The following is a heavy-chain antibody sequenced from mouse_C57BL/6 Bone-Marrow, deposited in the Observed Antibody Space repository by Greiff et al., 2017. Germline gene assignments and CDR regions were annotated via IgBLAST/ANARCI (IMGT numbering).Heavy chain of an antibody. Sequence: QVQLQQSGAELARPGASVKLSCKASGYTFTSYGISWVKQRTGQGLEWIGEIYPRSGNTYYNEKFKGKATLTADKSSSTAYMELRSLTSEDSAVYFCARPGYYGGWYFDVWGTGTTVTVSS. CDR2: IYPRSGNT. V-gene: IGHV1-81*01. CDR3: ARPGYYGGWYFDV. J-gene: IGHJ1*03. CDR1: GYTFTSYG. D-gene: IGHD2-3*01.